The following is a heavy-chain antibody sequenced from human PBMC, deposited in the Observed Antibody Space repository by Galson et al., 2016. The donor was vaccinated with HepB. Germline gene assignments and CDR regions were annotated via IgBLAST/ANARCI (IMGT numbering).Heavy chain of an antibody. J-gene: IGHJ5*02. Sequence: SLRLSCAGSGFSFKDYTLHWVRQAPGKGLEWVAVISFDGTNTYYRDSVKGRFTISRGDSKNTLYLQMNGLRAEDTAVYYCASSWSDCSGGSCYSGWFDPWGQGALVTVSS. D-gene: IGHD2-15*01. V-gene: IGHV3-30-3*01. CDR2: ISFDGTNT. CDR3: ASSWSDCSGGSCYSGWFDP. CDR1: GFSFKDYT.